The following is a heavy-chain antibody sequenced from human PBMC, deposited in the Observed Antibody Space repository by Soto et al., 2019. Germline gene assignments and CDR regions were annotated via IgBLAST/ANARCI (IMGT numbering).Heavy chain of an antibody. CDR1: GYSFTSYW. J-gene: IGHJ4*02. CDR2: IDPSDSYT. D-gene: IGHD6-13*01. Sequence: PXESLKISCKGSGYSFTSYWISWVRQMPGKGLEWMGRIDPSDSYTNYSPSFQGHVTISADKSISTAYLQWSSLKASDTAMYYCARRAIAAAGTKTLDYWGQGTLVTVSS. V-gene: IGHV5-10-1*01. CDR3: ARRAIAAAGTKTLDY.